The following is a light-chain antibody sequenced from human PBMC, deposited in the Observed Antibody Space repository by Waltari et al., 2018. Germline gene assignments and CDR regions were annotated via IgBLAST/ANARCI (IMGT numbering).Light chain of an antibody. CDR3: QQYGSSPFT. V-gene: IGKV3-20*01. J-gene: IGKJ2*01. Sequence: EIVLTQSPGTLSLSPGERATLSCRASQFVPSAYVACYQQKPGQAPRLPIDAASSRTTGIPDRFTGSGSGTDFTLTINRLEPEDSAVYYCQQYGSSPFTFGQGTKLQ. CDR1: QFVPSAY. CDR2: AAS.